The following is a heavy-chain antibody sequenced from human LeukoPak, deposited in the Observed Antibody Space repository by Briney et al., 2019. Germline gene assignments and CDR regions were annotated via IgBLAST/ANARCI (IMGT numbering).Heavy chain of an antibody. V-gene: IGHV3-30*02. J-gene: IGHJ4*02. CDR2: IRYDGSNK. CDR1: GFTFSSYD. Sequence: GGSLRLSCAASGFTFSSYDIHWVRQAPGKGLEWVAFIRYDGSNKYYADSVRGRSTISRDNSKNTLYLQMNSLRAEDTAVYYCASSTVTSRYYFDYWGQGTLVTVSS. D-gene: IGHD4-17*01. CDR3: ASSTVTSRYYFDY.